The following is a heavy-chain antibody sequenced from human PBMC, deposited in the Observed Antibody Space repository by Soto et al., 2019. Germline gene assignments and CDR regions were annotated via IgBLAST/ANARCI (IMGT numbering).Heavy chain of an antibody. V-gene: IGHV3-13*01. CDR3: ARLSYSSGWYFDY. D-gene: IGHD6-19*01. CDR1: GFTFSSYD. CDR2: IGTAGDT. J-gene: IGHJ4*02. Sequence: GGSLRLSCAASGFTFSSYDMHWVRQATGKGLEWVSAIGTAGDTYYPGSVKGRFTISRENAKNSLYLQMNSLRAEDTAVYYCARLSYSSGWYFDYWGQGTLVTVSS.